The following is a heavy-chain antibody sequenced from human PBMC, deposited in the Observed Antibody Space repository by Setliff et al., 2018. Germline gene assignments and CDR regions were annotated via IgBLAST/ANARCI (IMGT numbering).Heavy chain of an antibody. Sequence: SETLSLTCAVYGGSFSGYYWSWIRQPPGKRLEWIGEIIHSGSTNYNPSLKSRVTISMDTSKNQFSLKVSSVTAADTAVYYCARVGDHQTYSSGWCLDYWGQGTLVTVSS. CDR3: ARVGDHQTYSSGWCLDY. V-gene: IGHV4-34*12. CDR2: IIHSGST. J-gene: IGHJ4*02. D-gene: IGHD6-19*01. CDR1: GGSFSGYY.